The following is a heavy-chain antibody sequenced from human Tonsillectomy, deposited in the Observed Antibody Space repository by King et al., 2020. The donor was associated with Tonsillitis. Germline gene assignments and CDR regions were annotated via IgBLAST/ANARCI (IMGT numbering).Heavy chain of an antibody. D-gene: IGHD2-15*01. J-gene: IGHJ5*02. CDR2: IYYSGST. V-gene: IGHV4-39*01. CDR1: GGSISSSSYY. CDR3: ARRNGGYCSGGSCYVWFDP. Sequence: QLQESGPGLVKPSETLSLTCTVSGGSISSSSYYWGWIRQPPGKGLEWIGGIYYSGSTYYNPSLKSRVTISVDTSKNQFSLKLSSVTAADTAVYYCARRNGGYCSGGSCYVWFDPWGQGTLVTVSS.